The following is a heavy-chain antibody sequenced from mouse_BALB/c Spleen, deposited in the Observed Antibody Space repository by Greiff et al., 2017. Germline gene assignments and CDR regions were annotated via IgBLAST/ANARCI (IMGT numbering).Heavy chain of an antibody. CDR3: AREGYGNYVYFDY. D-gene: IGHD2-10*02. CDR1: GYSITSDYA. V-gene: IGHV3-2*02. CDR2: ISYSGST. Sequence: EVQLVESGPGLVKPSQSLSLTCTVTGYSITSDYAWNWIRQFPGNKLEWMGYISYSGSTSYNPSLKSRISITRDTSKNQFFLQLNSVTTEDTATYYCAREGYGNYVYFDYWGQGTTLTVSS. J-gene: IGHJ2*01.